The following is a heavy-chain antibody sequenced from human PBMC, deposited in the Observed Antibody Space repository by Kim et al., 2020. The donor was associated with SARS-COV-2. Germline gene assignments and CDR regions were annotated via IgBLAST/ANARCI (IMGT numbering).Heavy chain of an antibody. V-gene: IGHV1-3*01. CDR2: GTGTT. J-gene: IGHJ4*02. D-gene: IGHD3-16*01. CDR3: LGGFYFDY. Sequence: GTGTTIYSQKLQGRGTFTTDTSASTAYMELSFLRSEDSAVYYCLGGFYFDYWGQGTLVTVSS.